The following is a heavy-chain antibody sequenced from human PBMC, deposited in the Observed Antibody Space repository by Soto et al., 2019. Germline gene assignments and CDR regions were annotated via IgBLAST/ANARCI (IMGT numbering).Heavy chain of an antibody. V-gene: IGHV1-46*01. CDR2: IDPSGGKT. CDR1: GYTFTRDQ. CDR3: ARVMRSLLSITALDT. J-gene: IGHJ5*02. D-gene: IGHD5-18*01. Sequence: ASVKVSCKASGYTFTRDQIHWVRQAPGQGLEWMGMIDPSGGKTNYAQKFQGRVTMTRDTSTSTVYMALSSLRSEDTAIYFCARVMRSLLSITALDTWGQGTLVTVS.